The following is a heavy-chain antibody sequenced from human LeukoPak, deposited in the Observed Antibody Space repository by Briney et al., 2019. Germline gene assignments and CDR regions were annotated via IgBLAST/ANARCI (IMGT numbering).Heavy chain of an antibody. D-gene: IGHD5-12*01. CDR1: GFTFSSHG. V-gene: IGHV3-33*01. CDR3: ARDSYSGYGNNWFDP. CDR2: IWYDGSNK. Sequence: PGGSLRLSCAASGFTFSSHGMHGVRQAPGKGLEGVAVIWYDGSNKYYADSVKGRFTISRDNSKYTLYLQMNSLRAEDTAVYYCARDSYSGYGNNWFDPWGQGTLVTVSS. J-gene: IGHJ5*02.